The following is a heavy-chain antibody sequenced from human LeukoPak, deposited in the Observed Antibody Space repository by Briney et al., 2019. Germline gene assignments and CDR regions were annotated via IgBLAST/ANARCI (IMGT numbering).Heavy chain of an antibody. Sequence: YIYYADSVKGRFTISRDNAKNSLFLQLNSLRAEDTAVYYCARDQWYGFDSWGQGTLVTVSS. CDR2: YI. D-gene: IGHD2-15*01. CDR3: ARDQWYGFDS. J-gene: IGHJ4*02. V-gene: IGHV3-21*01.